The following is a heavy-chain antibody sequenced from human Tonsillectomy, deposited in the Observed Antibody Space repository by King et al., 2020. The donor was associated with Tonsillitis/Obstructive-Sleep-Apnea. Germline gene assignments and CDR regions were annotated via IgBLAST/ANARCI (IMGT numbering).Heavy chain of an antibody. CDR2: IYWDDDK. J-gene: IGHJ6*02. Sequence: TLKEFGPTLVKPTQTLTLTCTVSGFSLSTSGVGVGWIRQPPGKALEWLALIYWDDDKRYSRSLKSRLTITKDTSKNQVVLKMTNMDPVDTATYYCAHNDYSAPYAMDVWGHGTPVTVSS. CDR1: GFSLSTSGVG. D-gene: IGHD4-11*01. CDR3: AHNDYSAPYAMDV. V-gene: IGHV2-5*02.